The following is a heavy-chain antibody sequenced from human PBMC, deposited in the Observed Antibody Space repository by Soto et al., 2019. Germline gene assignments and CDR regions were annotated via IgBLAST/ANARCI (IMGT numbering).Heavy chain of an antibody. D-gene: IGHD3-22*01. Sequence: ASVKVSCKVSGYTLTELSMHWVRQAPGKGLEWMGGFDPEDGETIYAQKFQGRVTMTEDTSTDTAYMELSSLRSEDTAVYYCATPPITMIVVAAFDYWGQGTLVTVSS. CDR1: GYTLTELS. CDR3: ATPPITMIVVAAFDY. V-gene: IGHV1-24*01. J-gene: IGHJ4*02. CDR2: FDPEDGET.